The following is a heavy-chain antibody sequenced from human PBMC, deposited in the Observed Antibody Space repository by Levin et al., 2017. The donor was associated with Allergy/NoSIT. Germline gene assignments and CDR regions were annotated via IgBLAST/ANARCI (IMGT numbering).Heavy chain of an antibody. CDR2: ISSGSTTI. J-gene: IGHJ3*01. CDR3: SRMKRNILHSFDF. Sequence: GESLKISCAASGFAFSTYTMNWVRQAPGKGLEWISKISSGSTTIYYADSVKCRFTTSRDNARDSLYLQMNSLRDEDTAVYFCSRMKRNILHSFDFCCQWTMVTVS. D-gene: IGHD2/OR15-2a*01. CDR1: GFAFSTYT. V-gene: IGHV3-48*02.